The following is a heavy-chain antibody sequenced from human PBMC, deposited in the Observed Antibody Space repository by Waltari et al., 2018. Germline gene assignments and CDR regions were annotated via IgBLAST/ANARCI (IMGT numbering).Heavy chain of an antibody. Sequence: EVQLVESGGGFVQPRGSLKLSCAGSGFTFSGSAIHWVRQASGRGVEWGGRSRGKANRYATDYVASGKGRFPISRDDSKNTAYLQLNSLKTEDTAVYYCTSSGSYSSYHGMDVWGQGTTVTVSS. CDR3: TSSGSYSSYHGMDV. CDR1: GFTFSGSA. D-gene: IGHD1-26*01. J-gene: IGHJ6*02. CDR2: SRGKANRYAT. V-gene: IGHV3-73*01.